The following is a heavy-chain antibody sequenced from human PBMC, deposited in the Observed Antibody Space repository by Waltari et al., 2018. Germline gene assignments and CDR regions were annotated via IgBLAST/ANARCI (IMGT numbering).Heavy chain of an antibody. CDR1: GFRFSDSW. V-gene: IGHV3-7*01. J-gene: IGHJ4*02. CDR3: ARENYNGAAGDY. Sequence: EVQLVESGGGLVQPGGSLSLSCATSGFRFSDSWMSWVRQAPGKGLEWLANIRYDGGVKDIVDSVKGRFTVSRDNAENSLFLHMNSLRVEDTAVYYCARENYNGAAGDYWGQGTLVTVSS. D-gene: IGHD6-13*01. CDR2: IRYDGGVK.